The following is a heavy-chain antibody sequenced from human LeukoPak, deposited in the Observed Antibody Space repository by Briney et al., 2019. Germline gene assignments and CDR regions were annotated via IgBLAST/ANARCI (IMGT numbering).Heavy chain of an antibody. Sequence: GGSLRLSCAASGFIFSSYWMSWVRQAPGKGQEWVANIKQDGSEQYYVDSVKGRFTISRDNAKNSLYLQMNSLRAEDTAMYYCARGDNWSFDYWGQGTLVTVSS. CDR2: IKQDGSEQ. CDR1: GFIFSSYW. D-gene: IGHD1-1*01. J-gene: IGHJ4*02. V-gene: IGHV3-7*01. CDR3: ARGDNWSFDY.